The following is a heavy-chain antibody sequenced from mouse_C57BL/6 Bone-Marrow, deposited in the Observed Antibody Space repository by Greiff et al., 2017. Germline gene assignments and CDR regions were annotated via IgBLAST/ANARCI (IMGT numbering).Heavy chain of an antibody. V-gene: IGHV7-1*01. CDR2: SRNKANDYTT. J-gene: IGHJ1*03. Sequence: EVQGVESGGGLVQSGRSLRLSCATSGFTFSDFYMEWVRQAPGKGLEWIAASRNKANDYTTEYSASVKGRFIVSRAPSQSILYLQMNALRAEDTAIYYCAREDLEGWYFDVWGTGTTVTVSS. CDR1: GFTFSDFY. CDR3: AREDLEGWYFDV.